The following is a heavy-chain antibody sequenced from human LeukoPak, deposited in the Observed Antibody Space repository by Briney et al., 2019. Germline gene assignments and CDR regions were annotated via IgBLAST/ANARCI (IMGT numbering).Heavy chain of an antibody. J-gene: IGHJ4*02. D-gene: IGHD3-3*01. CDR3: ARGSYYDFWSGYP. CDR2: MNPNSGNT. V-gene: IGHV1-8*02. CDR1: GYTFTSYD. Sequence: ASVKVSCKASGYTFTSYDINWVRQATGQGLEWMGWMNPNSGNTGYAQKFQGRVTMTRDTSISTAYMELSRLRPDDTAVYYCARGSYYDFWSGYPWGQGTLVTVSS.